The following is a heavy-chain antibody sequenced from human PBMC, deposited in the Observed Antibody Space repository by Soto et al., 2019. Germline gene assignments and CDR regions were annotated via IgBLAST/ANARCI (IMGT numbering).Heavy chain of an antibody. V-gene: IGHV3-64D*06. CDR3: YGSDGYYYYGMDV. D-gene: IGHD3-10*01. J-gene: IGHJ6*02. Sequence: PGGSLRLSCSASGFTFSSYAMHWVRQAPGKGLEYVSAISSNGGSTYYADSVKGRFTISRDNSKNTLYLQMSSLRAEDTAVYYCYGSDGYYYYGMDVWGQGTTVTVSS. CDR1: GFTFSSYA. CDR2: ISSNGGST.